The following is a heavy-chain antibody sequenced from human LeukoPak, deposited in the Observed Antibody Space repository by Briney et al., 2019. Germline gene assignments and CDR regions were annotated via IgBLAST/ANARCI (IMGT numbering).Heavy chain of an antibody. CDR3: ARGKPPYYGSAPQSDYYFDY. D-gene: IGHD3-10*01. Sequence: SETLSLTCTVSGGSISSNGDFWGWIRQPPGKGLEWIGSIYYSGNTYYNPSLKSRVTISVDTSKNQFSLKLSSVTAADTAVYYCARGKPPYYGSAPQSDYYFDYWGQGTLVTVSS. J-gene: IGHJ4*02. V-gene: IGHV4-39*01. CDR1: GGSISSNGDF. CDR2: IYYSGNT.